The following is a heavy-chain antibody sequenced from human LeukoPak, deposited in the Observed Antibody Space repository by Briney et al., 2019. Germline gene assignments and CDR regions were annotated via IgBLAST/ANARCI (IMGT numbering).Heavy chain of an antibody. CDR3: ARVAYSGSYCLDY. CDR2: IWHDGSNK. CDR1: GLTFSSYG. D-gene: IGHD1-26*01. V-gene: IGHV3-33*01. J-gene: IGHJ4*02. Sequence: PGRSLRLSCAASGLTFSSYGMHWVRQAPGKGLEWVAVIWHDGSNKYYADSVKGRFTISRDNSKNTLYLQMNSLRPEDTAVYYCARVAYSGSYCLDYWGQGTLVTVSS.